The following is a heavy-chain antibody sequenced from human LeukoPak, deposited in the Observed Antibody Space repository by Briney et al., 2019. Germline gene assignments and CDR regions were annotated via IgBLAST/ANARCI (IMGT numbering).Heavy chain of an antibody. CDR2: IYTSGST. J-gene: IGHJ6*03. D-gene: IGHD3-10*01. CDR1: GGSFSGYY. Sequence: SETLSLTCAVYGGSFSGYYWSWIRQPAGKGLEWIGRIYTSGSTNYNPSLKSRVTMSVGTSKNQFSLKLSSVTAADTAVYYCARDILWFGEYYMDVWGKGTTVTISS. CDR3: ARDILWFGEYYMDV. V-gene: IGHV4-4*07.